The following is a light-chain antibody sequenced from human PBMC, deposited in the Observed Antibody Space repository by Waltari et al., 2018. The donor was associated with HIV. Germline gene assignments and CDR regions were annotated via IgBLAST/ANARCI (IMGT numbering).Light chain of an antibody. CDR3: QQYNNWLPWT. CDR1: QSVSSN. Sequence: EKVMTQSPATLSVSPGERATLSCRASQSVSSNLAWYQQKPVQAPRLRIYGASTRATGIPTSCSGSGSGTEFTLTISSLQSEDFAVYYCQQYNNWLPWTFGEGTKLEIK. V-gene: IGKV3-15*01. J-gene: IGKJ1*01. CDR2: GAS.